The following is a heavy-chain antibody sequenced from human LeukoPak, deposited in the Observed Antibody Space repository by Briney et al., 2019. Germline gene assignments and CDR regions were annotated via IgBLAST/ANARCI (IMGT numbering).Heavy chain of an antibody. CDR3: ARGITIFGVVLDAFDI. Sequence: SETLSLTCTVSGGSISSGGYYWSWIRQHPEKGLEWIGYIYYSGSTYYNPSLKSRVTISVDTSKNQFSLKLSSVTAADTAVYYCARGITIFGVVLDAFDIWGQGTMVTVSS. D-gene: IGHD3-3*01. CDR2: IYYSGST. CDR1: GGSISSGGYY. J-gene: IGHJ3*02. V-gene: IGHV4-31*03.